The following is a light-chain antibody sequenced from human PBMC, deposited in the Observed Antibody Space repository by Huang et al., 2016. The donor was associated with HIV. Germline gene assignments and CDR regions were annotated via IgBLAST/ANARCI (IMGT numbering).Light chain of an antibody. J-gene: IGKJ2*01. V-gene: IGKV3-20*01. CDR1: QSVSSSY. CDR2: GTS. Sequence: EIVLTQSTGTLSLSPGDRATLSCRASQSVSSSYLAWYRQRHGQAPRLVIYGTSNRATGIPDRFNGSGSGTDFTLTISRLEPEDFAVYYCQQYGSSYTFGQGTKLEIK. CDR3: QQYGSSYT.